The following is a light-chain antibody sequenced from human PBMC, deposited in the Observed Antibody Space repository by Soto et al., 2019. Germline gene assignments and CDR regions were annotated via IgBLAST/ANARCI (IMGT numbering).Light chain of an antibody. Sequence: DIHMTQSPSSVSASVGDRVTLSCRASQGISSWLAWYQQKPGKAPKLLIYAASSLQRGVPSRFSGRRSETDFTLTISSLKPEDCTTYKCKQANSFQLTFGKGTKEEI. V-gene: IGKV1-12*01. CDR1: QGISSW. J-gene: IGKJ1*01. CDR2: AAS. CDR3: KQANSFQLT.